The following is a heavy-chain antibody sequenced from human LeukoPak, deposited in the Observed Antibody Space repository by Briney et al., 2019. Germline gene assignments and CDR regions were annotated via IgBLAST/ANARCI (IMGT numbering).Heavy chain of an antibody. CDR3: ARLNWNYESYMDV. J-gene: IGHJ6*03. D-gene: IGHD1-7*01. Sequence: GGALRLSCAASGFTFSSYWLSWVRPAPGEGLEWGANIKQDGSEKYYVDSVKGRFTISRDNAKNSLYLQMNSLRAEDTAVYYCARLNWNYESYMDVWGKGTTVTVSS. CDR1: GFTFSSYW. CDR2: IKQDGSEK. V-gene: IGHV3-7*01.